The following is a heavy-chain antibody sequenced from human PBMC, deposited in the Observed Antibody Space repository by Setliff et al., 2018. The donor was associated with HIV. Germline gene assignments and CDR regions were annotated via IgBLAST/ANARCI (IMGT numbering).Heavy chain of an antibody. CDR2: ISTYNGNT. CDR1: GYTFTNYG. V-gene: IGHV1-18*01. D-gene: IGHD2-21*01. CDR3: ARPSSPDCGGDCYPDAFDI. J-gene: IGHJ3*02. Sequence: ASVKVSCKASGYTFTNYGISWVRQAPGQGLEWMGWISTYNGNTKYVQKLQGRATMTTDTSTSTAYMELRSLRSDDTAMYYCARPSSPDCGGDCYPDAFDIWGQGTMVTVSS.